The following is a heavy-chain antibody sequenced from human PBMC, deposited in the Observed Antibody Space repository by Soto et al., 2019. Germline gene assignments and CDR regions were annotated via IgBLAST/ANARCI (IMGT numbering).Heavy chain of an antibody. CDR3: AREETVVVVAATGFWFDP. CDR1: GGSFSGYY. V-gene: IGHV4-34*01. J-gene: IGHJ5*02. Sequence: SETLSLTCAVYGGSFSGYYWGWIRQPPGKGLEWIGEINHSGSTNYNPSLKSRVTISVDTSKNQFSLKLSSVTAADTAVYYCAREETVVVVAATGFWFDPWGQGTLVTVSS. D-gene: IGHD2-15*01. CDR2: INHSGST.